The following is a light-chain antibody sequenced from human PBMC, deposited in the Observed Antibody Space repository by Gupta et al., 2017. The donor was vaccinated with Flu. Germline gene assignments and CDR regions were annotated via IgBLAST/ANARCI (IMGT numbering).Light chain of an antibody. CDR3: KQYSTYPRT. V-gene: IGKV1-16*02. CDR2: GAS. CDR1: QDIDNY. J-gene: IGKJ2*01. Sequence: DIQMTQSPSSLSASVGDRVTITCRASQDIDNYLAWCQQKPGKAPKSLIYGASTLQSGVPSKFTGSGSGTXFTLTIXSLKPEEFATYYCKQYSTYPRTFGXGTKLEIK.